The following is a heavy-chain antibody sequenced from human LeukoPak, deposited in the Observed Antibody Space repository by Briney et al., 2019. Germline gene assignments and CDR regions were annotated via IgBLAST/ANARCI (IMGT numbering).Heavy chain of an antibody. CDR3: ARRVASANDAFDI. Sequence: GGSLRLSCAASGFTFSTYSINWVRQAPGKGLEWVSSISSSSSYIYYADSVKGRFTISRDNAKNSLYLQMNGLRAEDTAVYYCARRVASANDAFDIWGQGTMVTVSS. CDR2: ISSSSSYI. D-gene: IGHD6-13*01. V-gene: IGHV3-21*01. CDR1: GFTFSTYS. J-gene: IGHJ3*02.